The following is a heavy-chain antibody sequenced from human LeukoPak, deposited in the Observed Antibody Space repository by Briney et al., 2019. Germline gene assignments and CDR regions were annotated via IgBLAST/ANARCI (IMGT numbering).Heavy chain of an antibody. CDR1: GYSFTSYW. Sequence: GESLKISCKGSGYSFTSYWIGWVRQMPGKGLEWMGTIYPGDSDTRYSPSFQGQVTISADKSISTAYLQWSSLKASDTAMYYCARLKRTMVRGVITYYFDYWGQGTLVTVSS. CDR3: ARLKRTMVRGVITYYFDY. CDR2: IYPGDSDT. J-gene: IGHJ4*02. D-gene: IGHD3-10*01. V-gene: IGHV5-51*01.